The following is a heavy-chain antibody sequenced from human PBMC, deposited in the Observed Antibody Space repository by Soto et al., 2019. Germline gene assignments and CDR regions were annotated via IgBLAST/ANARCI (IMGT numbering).Heavy chain of an antibody. CDR2: ISGGGRPI. D-gene: IGHD6-19*01. CDR1: GFTFSTFS. CDR3: ARDLGWAFDS. J-gene: IGHJ4*02. V-gene: IGHV3-48*02. Sequence: LRLSCAASGFTFSTFSMNWVRQAPGRGLEWISYISGGGRPISYADSVKGRFTISRDNAKNSLYLQMDSLTDEDTAVYYCARDLGWAFDSWGQGTLVTVSS.